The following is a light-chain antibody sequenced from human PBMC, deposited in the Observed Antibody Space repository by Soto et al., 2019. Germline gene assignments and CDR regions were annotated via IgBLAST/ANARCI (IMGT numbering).Light chain of an antibody. V-gene: IGKV1-12*01. CDR3: LQVYSFPRT. CDR1: QDIGRR. Sequence: DIQMTQSPSSVSASIGDRVTITCRASQDIGRRLAWFQQKPGKAPKYLIQAASSLQGGVPSTFSGSGSGTDFTLTINTLHPEHFATYYCLQVYSFPRTFGQGTKVDIK. J-gene: IGKJ1*01. CDR2: AAS.